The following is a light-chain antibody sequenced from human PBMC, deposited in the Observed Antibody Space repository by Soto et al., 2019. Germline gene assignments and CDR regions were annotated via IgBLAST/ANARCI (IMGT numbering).Light chain of an antibody. V-gene: IGKV1-39*01. J-gene: IGKJ1*01. CDR3: QQXXSTPRT. CDR2: AAS. CDR1: XXISXX. Sequence: DIQMTQSPSSLSASVGXXXXXXXXAXXXISXXLNWYQQKPGKAPKLLIYAASSLQSGVPSRFSGSGSGTDFTLTISSLQPEXXATXXXQQXXSTPRTFGQGTKVEIK.